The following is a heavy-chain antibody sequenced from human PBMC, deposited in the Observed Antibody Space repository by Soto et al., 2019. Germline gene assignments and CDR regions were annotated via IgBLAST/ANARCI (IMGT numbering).Heavy chain of an antibody. CDR2: IYYSGST. CDR3: AIFLFVKTGRGTSYYSVMDV. D-gene: IGHD1-7*01. V-gene: IGHV4-59*01. CDR1: GGSISSYY. J-gene: IGHJ6*02. Sequence: SETLSLTCTVSGGSISSYYWSWIRQHPGKGLEWIGYIYYSGSTNYNPSLKSRVTISVDTSKKQFCLKLSSVTAADTAVYYCAIFLFVKTGRGTSYYSVMDVWGQGTTVTVSS.